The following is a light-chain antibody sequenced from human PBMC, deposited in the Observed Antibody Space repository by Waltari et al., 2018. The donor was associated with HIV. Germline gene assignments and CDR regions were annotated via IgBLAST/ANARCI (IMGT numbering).Light chain of an antibody. Sequence: QSALTQPASVSGSPGQSITISCSGTSRDVGGYRYVSWYQQHPGKAPKLVIFAVSNRPSGVSNRFSASRSGNTASLTISGLQTEDEGDYFCSAYARRAAHVIFGGGTKLTVL. CDR3: SAYARRAAHVI. J-gene: IGLJ2*01. V-gene: IGLV2-14*03. CDR1: SRDVGGYRY. CDR2: AVS.